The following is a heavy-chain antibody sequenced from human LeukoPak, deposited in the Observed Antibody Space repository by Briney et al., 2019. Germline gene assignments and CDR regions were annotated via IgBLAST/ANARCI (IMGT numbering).Heavy chain of an antibody. V-gene: IGHV3-7*01. CDR2: IKQDGSET. Sequence: GGSLRLSCAASGFTFSNYWMSWVRRAPGKGLEWVANIKQDGSETYYVDSVRGRFTISRDNAQNSLYLQMTSLRAEDTAVYYCARDFLGAYRVDFFDYWGQGILVTVSS. J-gene: IGHJ4*02. D-gene: IGHD3-16*01. CDR3: ARDFLGAYRVDFFDY. CDR1: GFTFSNYW.